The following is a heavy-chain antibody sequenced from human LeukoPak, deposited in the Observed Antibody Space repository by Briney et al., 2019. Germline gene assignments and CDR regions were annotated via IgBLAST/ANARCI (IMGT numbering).Heavy chain of an antibody. CDR3: AREVGYCSGGSCYHLYFDY. V-gene: IGHV1-46*01. CDR2: INPSGGST. J-gene: IGHJ4*02. D-gene: IGHD2-15*01. CDR1: EYTFTSYY. Sequence: ASVKVSCKASEYTFTSYYMHWVRQAPGQGLEWMGIINPSGGSTSYAQKFQGRVTMTRDTSTSTVYMELSSLRSEDTAVYYCAREVGYCSGGSCYHLYFDYWGQGTLVTVSS.